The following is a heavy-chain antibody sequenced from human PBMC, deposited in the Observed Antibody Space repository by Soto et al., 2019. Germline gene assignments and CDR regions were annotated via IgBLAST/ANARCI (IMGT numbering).Heavy chain of an antibody. CDR2: ISGSGGST. V-gene: IGHV3-23*01. J-gene: IGHJ4*02. Sequence: EVQLLESGGGLVQPGGSLRLSCAASGFTFSSYAMSWVRQAPGKGLEWVSGISGSGGSTYYADSVNGRFTICRDNSKNTLYLQMNSMRAEDTTVYYCAKDYIVVVVAATPVVDYWGQRTLVTVSS. D-gene: IGHD2-15*01. CDR3: AKDYIVVVVAATPVVDY. CDR1: GFTFSSYA.